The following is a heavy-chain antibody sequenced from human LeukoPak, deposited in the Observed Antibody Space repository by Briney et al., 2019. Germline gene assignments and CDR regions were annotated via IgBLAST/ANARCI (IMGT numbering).Heavy chain of an antibody. CDR2: INWNGGST. Sequence: GGSLGLSCAASGFTFDDYGMSWVRQAPGKGLEWVSGINWNGGSTGYADSVKGRFTISRDNAKNSLYLQMNSLRAEDTALYYCASLAVAGPSGYWGQGTLVTVSS. CDR3: ASLAVAGPSGY. CDR1: GFTFDDYG. D-gene: IGHD6-19*01. V-gene: IGHV3-20*04. J-gene: IGHJ4*02.